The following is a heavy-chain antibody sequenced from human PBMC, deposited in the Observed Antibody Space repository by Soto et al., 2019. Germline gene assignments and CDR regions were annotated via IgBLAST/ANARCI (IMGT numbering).Heavy chain of an antibody. CDR1: GGTFSSYA. CDR2: IIPIFGTA. V-gene: IGHV1-69*06. D-gene: IGHD1-26*01. Sequence: QVQLVQSGAEVKKPGSSVKVSCKASGGTFSSYAISWVRQAPGQGLEWMGGIIPIFGTANYAQKFQGRVTITGDIPTSTAYRELSSLRSGDRAVYYCARGGGVGATTGWDWGQGTLVTVSS. CDR3: ARGGGVGATTGWD. J-gene: IGHJ4*02.